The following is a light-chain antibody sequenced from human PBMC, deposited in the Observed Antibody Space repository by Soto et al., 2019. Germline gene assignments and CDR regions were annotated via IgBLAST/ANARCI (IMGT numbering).Light chain of an antibody. Sequence: QSALGHPGSVCSSPGHAITIPCTGTSSDVGSYNLVSWCQQHPGKVPKLLIYEGTKRPSGLSDRFSGSKSGNTASLTISGLQAEDEADYYCYSYEGENFYVLGTGTKVTVL. V-gene: IGLV2-23*01. CDR1: SSDVGSYNL. J-gene: IGLJ1*01. CDR2: EGT. CDR3: YSYEGENFYV.